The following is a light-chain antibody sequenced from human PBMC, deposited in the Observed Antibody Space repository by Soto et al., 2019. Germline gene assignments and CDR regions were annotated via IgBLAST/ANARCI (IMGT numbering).Light chain of an antibody. CDR2: DVS. CDR1: QSLTRR. Sequence: DIQMTQSPSTLSASIGDRVTRTCRSSQSLTRRLAWYQQKPGRPPKLPIYDVSILESGVPSRFSGSESGTDFTLTISSLRPDDFATFYCQQYKVYPYTFGQGTRLDI. J-gene: IGKJ2*01. V-gene: IGKV1-5*01. CDR3: QQYKVYPYT.